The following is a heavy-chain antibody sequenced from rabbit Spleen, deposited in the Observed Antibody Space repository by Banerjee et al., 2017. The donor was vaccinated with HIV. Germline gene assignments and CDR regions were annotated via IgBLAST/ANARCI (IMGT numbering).Heavy chain of an antibody. Sequence: QSLEESGGDLVKPEGSLTLTCTASGFSFSTSYLMHWVRQAPGKGLEWIGCINAGSGGTTYYANWAKGRFTISKTSSTTVTLQLSSLTAADTATYFCARDLADVIGWNLDLWGPGTLVTVS. CDR3: ARDLADVIGWNLDL. J-gene: IGHJ4*01. D-gene: IGHD1-1*01. V-gene: IGHV1S40*01. CDR2: INAGSGGTT. CDR1: GFSFSTSYL.